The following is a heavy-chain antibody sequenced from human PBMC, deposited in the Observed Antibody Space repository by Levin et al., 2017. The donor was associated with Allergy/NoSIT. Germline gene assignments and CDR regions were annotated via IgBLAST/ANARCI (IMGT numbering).Heavy chain of an antibody. CDR2: ISSGGSDV. V-gene: IGHV3-21*06. CDR1: GFTFRNYA. J-gene: IGHJ3*02. D-gene: IGHD2/OR15-2a*01. Sequence: GGSLRLSCEASGFTFRNYAMNWVRQAPGKGLEWVSSISSGGSDVYYGDSVRGRFTISRDNAKNSLYVQMNSLRAEDTAVYYCVKYFSTYDAFDIWGQGTMVAVTS. CDR3: VKYFSTYDAFDI.